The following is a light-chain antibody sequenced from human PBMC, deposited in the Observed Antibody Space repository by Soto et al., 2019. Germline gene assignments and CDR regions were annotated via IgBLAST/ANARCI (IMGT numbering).Light chain of an antibody. Sequence: DIQMPQSPSTLSASVGDGVTITCRASQNISVWLAWYQQRPGKAPKFLMYDASSLQTGVPSRFSGSGSGTEFTLTIRSLQPDDSATYYCQQYDSSSPPFGQGTKLPIK. CDR1: QNISVW. CDR2: DAS. CDR3: QQYDSSSPP. J-gene: IGKJ2*01. V-gene: IGKV1-5*01.